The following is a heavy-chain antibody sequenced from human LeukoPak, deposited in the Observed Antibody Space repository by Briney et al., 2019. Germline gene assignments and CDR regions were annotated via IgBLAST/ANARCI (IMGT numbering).Heavy chain of an antibody. Sequence: SETLSLTCTVSGGSISSGSYYWSWIRQPPGKGLEWIGYIYYSGSTYYNPSLKSRVTISVDTSKNQFSLKLSSVTAADTAVYYCARGRDYYGFGYFDYWGQGTLVTVSS. V-gene: IGHV4-30-4*01. D-gene: IGHD3-10*01. CDR2: IYYSGST. J-gene: IGHJ4*02. CDR1: GGSISSGSYY. CDR3: ARGRDYYGFGYFDY.